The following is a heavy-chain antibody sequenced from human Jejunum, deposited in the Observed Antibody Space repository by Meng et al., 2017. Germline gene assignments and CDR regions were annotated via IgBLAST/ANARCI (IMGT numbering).Heavy chain of an antibody. V-gene: IGHV3-7*03. D-gene: IGHD1/OR15-1a*01. Sequence: GESLKISCAASGFTFSNYWMSWFRQAPGKGLEWVVNINQDGSNQYSVDSVKGRFTISRDNGKNSLYLQLNSLRAEDTAVYYCAREDGMNTNDYWGQGPLVTVSS. CDR1: GFTFSNYW. CDR2: INQDGSNQ. J-gene: IGHJ4*02. CDR3: AREDGMNTNDY.